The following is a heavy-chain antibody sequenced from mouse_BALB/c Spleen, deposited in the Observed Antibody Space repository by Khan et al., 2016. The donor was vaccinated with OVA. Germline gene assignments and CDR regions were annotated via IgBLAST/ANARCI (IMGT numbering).Heavy chain of an antibody. J-gene: IGHJ3*01. D-gene: IGHD3-2*01. CDR1: GYTFTTYT. CDR3: ARSGQLGLRGGFTY. V-gene: IGHV1-4*01. Sequence: VQLQQSGAELARPGASVKMSCKTSGYTFTTYTLHWVKQRPGRSLEWIGYINPSNDYTNYNQKFKDKSTLTADNSSSTAYMQLSRLTSEDSAVYYCARSGQLGLRGGFTYWARGNLVTVSA. CDR2: INPSNDYT.